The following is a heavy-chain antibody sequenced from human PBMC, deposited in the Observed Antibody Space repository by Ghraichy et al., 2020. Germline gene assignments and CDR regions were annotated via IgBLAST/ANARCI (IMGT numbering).Heavy chain of an antibody. CDR2: IRSKAYGGTT. CDR1: GFTFGDYA. CDR3: TRGACSGGSCYLPYYYYGMDV. V-gene: IGHV3-49*03. Sequence: GGSLRLSCTASGFTFGDYAMSWFRQAPGQGLEWVGFIRSKAYGGTTEYAASVKGRFTISRDDSKSIAYLQMNSLKTEDTAVYYCTRGACSGGSCYLPYYYYGMDVWGQGTTVTVSS. J-gene: IGHJ6*02. D-gene: IGHD2-15*01.